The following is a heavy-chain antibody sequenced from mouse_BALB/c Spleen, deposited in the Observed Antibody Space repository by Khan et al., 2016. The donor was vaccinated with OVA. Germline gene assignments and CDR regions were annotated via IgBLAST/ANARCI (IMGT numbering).Heavy chain of an antibody. J-gene: IGHJ3*01. Sequence: QVQLKQSGPELVKPGASVKMSCKASGYTFTDYVMNWVKQRNGQGLEWIGQIYPGGDTTYYNEKFKGKATLTADRSSSTAYMQLRNLTSEDSAVYFCARAGWDVFAYWGQGTLVTVSA. CDR2: IYPGGDTT. CDR1: GYTFTDYV. CDR3: ARAGWDVFAY. V-gene: IGHV1-77*01. D-gene: IGHD4-1*01.